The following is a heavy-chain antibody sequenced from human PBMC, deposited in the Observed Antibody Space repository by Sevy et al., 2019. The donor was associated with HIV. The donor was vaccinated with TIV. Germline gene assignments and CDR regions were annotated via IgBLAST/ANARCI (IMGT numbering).Heavy chain of an antibody. J-gene: IGHJ4*02. CDR2: ISYDGSNK. CDR1: GFTFSSYA. D-gene: IGHD3-22*01. Sequence: GGSLRLSCAASGFTFSSYAMHWVRQAPGKGLEWVAVISYDGSNKYYADSVKGRFTISRDNSKNTLYLQMNSLRAEDTALYYCASYDSSGHNFDYWGQGTLVTVSS. V-gene: IGHV3-30-3*01. CDR3: ASYDSSGHNFDY.